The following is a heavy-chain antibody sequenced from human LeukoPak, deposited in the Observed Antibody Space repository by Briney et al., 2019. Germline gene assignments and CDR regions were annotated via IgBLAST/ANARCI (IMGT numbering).Heavy chain of an antibody. V-gene: IGHV3-48*03. CDR1: GFTFSSYC. CDR3: AELGITMIGGV. J-gene: IGHJ6*04. D-gene: IGHD3-10*02. Sequence: GGSLRLSCAASGFTFSSYCMNWVRQAPGKGLEWVSYISSSGSTIYYADPVKGRFTISRDNAKNSLYLQMNSLRAEDTAVYYCAELGITMIGGVWGKGTTVTISS. CDR2: ISSSGSTI.